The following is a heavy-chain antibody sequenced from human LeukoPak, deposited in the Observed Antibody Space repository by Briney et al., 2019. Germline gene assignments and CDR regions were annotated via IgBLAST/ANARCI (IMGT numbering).Heavy chain of an antibody. J-gene: IGHJ4*02. V-gene: IGHV3-30-3*01. D-gene: IGHD3-10*01. CDR1: GFTFSSYA. CDR3: VATRVCGGVLLRPNCLYFEN. Sequence: GRSLRLSCAASGFTFSSYAMHWVRQAPGKGLEWVAVISYDGSNKYYADSVKGRFTISRDNSKNTLYLQMNSLRAEDTAVYYCVATRVCGGVLLRPNCLYFENWGQGTLVSVSS. CDR2: ISYDGSNK.